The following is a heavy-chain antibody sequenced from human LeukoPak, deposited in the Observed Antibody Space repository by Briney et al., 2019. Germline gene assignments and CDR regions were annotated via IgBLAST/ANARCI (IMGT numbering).Heavy chain of an antibody. V-gene: IGHV3-23*01. D-gene: IGHD2-15*01. CDR3: ARACSDGSCYLAAFDL. CDR2: VISGGRST. Sequence: PGGGLRLSCAAPGVTFSGYAMSCGRQAPRKGRGWGSAVISGGRSTYYADSVKGRFTISRDDSKNTLYLQMNSLRVEDTAVYYCARACSDGSCYLAAFDLWGQGTMVTVSS. CDR1: GVTFSGYA. J-gene: IGHJ3*01.